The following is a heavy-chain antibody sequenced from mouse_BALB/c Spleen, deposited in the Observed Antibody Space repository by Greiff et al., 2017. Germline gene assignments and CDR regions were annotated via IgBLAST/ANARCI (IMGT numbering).Heavy chain of an antibody. J-gene: IGHJ3*01. D-gene: IGHD1-1*01. Sequence: VQVVESGAELVRPGVSVKISCTGSGYTFTDYAMHWVKQSHAKSLEWIGVISTYYGDASYNQKFKGKATMTVDKSSSTAYMELARLTSEDSAIYYCARGGYYGSSSWFADWGQGTLVTVSA. V-gene: IGHV1S137*01. CDR2: ISTYYGDA. CDR3: ARGGYYGSSSWFAD. CDR1: GYTFTDYA.